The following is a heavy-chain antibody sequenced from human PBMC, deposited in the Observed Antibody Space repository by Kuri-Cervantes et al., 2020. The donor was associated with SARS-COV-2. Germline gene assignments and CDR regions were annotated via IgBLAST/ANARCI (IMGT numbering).Heavy chain of an antibody. Sequence: GGSLRLSCPASGFTVTYYWMTWVRQAPGGGLEWVANVKQDGSETYYVESVKGRFTISRDNAKNSLYLQMNSLRADDTAVYYCVRLGAAYVDTLVVMRAVHYFGSWGQGTLVTVSS. V-gene: IGHV3-7*03. J-gene: IGHJ4*02. CDR3: VRLGAAYVDTLVVMRAVHYFGS. D-gene: IGHD5-18*01. CDR1: GFTVTYYW. CDR2: VKQDGSET.